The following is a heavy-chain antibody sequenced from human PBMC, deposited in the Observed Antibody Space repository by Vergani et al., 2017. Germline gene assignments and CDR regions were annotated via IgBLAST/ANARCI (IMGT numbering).Heavy chain of an antibody. CDR3: AKQYFVSGNYLFDY. CDR2: ISGSGVSA. D-gene: IGHD3-10*01. J-gene: IGHJ4*02. Sequence: EVQLVESGGGLVPPGRSLRLSCAASGFSFGDYAMNWVRQAPGKGLEWVSGISGSGVSADYTDSVKGRFTICRDNSKNMLFLQMNNLRTEDTAIYYGAKQYFVSGNYLFDYWGQGTLVTVSS. V-gene: IGHV3-23*04. CDR1: GFSFGDYA.